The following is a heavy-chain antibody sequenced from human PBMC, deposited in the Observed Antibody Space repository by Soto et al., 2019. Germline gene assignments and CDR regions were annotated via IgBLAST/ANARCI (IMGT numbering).Heavy chain of an antibody. CDR1: GGTFSSYA. CDR3: ARVLRPLIVVVINPLDAFDI. D-gene: IGHD3-22*01. Sequence: ASVKVSCKSSGGTFSSYAISWVRQAPGQGLEWMGGIIPIFGTANYAQKFQSRVTITADESTSTAYMELSSLRSEDTAVYYCARVLRPLIVVVINPLDAFDIWGQGTMVTVSS. CDR2: IIPIFGTA. J-gene: IGHJ3*02. V-gene: IGHV1-69*13.